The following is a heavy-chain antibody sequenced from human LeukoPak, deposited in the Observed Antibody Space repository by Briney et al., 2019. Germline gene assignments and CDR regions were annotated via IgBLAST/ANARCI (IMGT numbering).Heavy chain of an antibody. D-gene: IGHD6-19*01. CDR3: ARGSSGWYQVEYYFDY. Sequence: GGSLRLSCAASGFTFSSYWMSWVRQAPGKGLEWVANIKQDGSEKYYVDSVKGRSTISRDNAKNSLYLQMNSLRAEDTAVYYCARGSSGWYQVEYYFDYWGQGTLVTVSS. V-gene: IGHV3-7*04. CDR2: IKQDGSEK. J-gene: IGHJ4*02. CDR1: GFTFSSYW.